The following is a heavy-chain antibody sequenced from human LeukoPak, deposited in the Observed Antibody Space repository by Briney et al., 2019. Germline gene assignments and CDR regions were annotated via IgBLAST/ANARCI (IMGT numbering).Heavy chain of an antibody. D-gene: IGHD3-16*01. V-gene: IGHV3-23*01. J-gene: IGHJ4*02. CDR1: GFTFSNYA. Sequence: PGGSLRLSCAASGFTFSNYAMNWVRQAPGKGLEWVSNISGGGSTYYADSVKGRFTIFRDNSKNTLYLQMNSLRAEDTAVYYCAKDGVLDYWGQGTLVTVSS. CDR3: AKDGVLDY. CDR2: ISGGGST.